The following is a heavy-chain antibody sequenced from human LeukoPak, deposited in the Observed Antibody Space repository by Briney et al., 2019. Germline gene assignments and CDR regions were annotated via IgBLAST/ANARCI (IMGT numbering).Heavy chain of an antibody. CDR2: IIPIFGTA. J-gene: IGHJ4*02. D-gene: IGHD5-12*01. V-gene: IGHV1-69*13. Sequence: ASVKVSCKASGGTFSSYAISWVRQAPGQGLEWMGGIIPIFGTANYAQKFQGRVTITADESTSTAYMELSSMRSEDTAVYYCARDRYGGYADYWGQGTLVTVSS. CDR3: ARDRYGGYADY. CDR1: GGTFSSYA.